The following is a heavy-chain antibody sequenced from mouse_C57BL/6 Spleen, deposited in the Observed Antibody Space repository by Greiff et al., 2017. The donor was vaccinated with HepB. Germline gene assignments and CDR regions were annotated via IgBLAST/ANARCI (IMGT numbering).Heavy chain of an antibody. Sequence: QVQLQQPGAELVMPGASVKLSCKASGYTFTSYWMHWVKQRPGQGLEWIGEIDPSDSYTNYNHKFKGKSTLTVDKSSSTAYMQLSSLTSEDSEVYYCARGRNLRGDYWGQGTTLTVSS. J-gene: IGHJ2*01. CDR2: IDPSDSYT. CDR3: ARGRNLRGDY. CDR1: GYTFTSYW. D-gene: IGHD5-1*01. V-gene: IGHV1-69*01.